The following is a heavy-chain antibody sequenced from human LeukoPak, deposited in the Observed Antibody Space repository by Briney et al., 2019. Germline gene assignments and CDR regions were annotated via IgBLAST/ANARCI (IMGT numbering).Heavy chain of an antibody. CDR1: GGTFSSYA. Sequence: SVKVSCKASGGTFSSYAISWVRQAPGQGLEWMGGIIPIFGTANYAQKLQGRVTMTTDTSTSTAYMELRSLRSDDTAVYYCARDFRVAVAPGDYWGQGTLVTVSS. CDR2: IIPIFGTA. D-gene: IGHD6-19*01. V-gene: IGHV1-69*05. J-gene: IGHJ4*02. CDR3: ARDFRVAVAPGDY.